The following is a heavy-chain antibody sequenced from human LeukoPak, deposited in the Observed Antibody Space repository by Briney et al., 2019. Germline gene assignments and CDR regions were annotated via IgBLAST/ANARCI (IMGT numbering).Heavy chain of an antibody. CDR3: ARGTPYYYYYYMGV. D-gene: IGHD2-15*01. Sequence: PSQTLSLTCTVSGGSISSGSYYWSWIRQPAGKGLEWIGRIYTSGSTNYNPSLKSRVTISVDTSKNQFSLKLSSVTAADTAVYYCARGTPYYYYYYMGVWGKGTTVTVSS. CDR1: GGSISSGSYY. CDR2: IYTSGST. V-gene: IGHV4-61*02. J-gene: IGHJ6*03.